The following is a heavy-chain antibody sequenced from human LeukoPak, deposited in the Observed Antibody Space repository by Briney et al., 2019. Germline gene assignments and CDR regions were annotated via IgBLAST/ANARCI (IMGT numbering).Heavy chain of an antibody. CDR1: GGTFSSYA. CDR2: INTNTGNP. J-gene: IGHJ5*02. Sequence: ASVKVSCKASGGTFSSYAISWVRQAPGQGLEWMGWINTNTGNPTYAQGFTGRFVFSLDTSVSTAYLQISSLKAEDTAVYYCARAGVRFLEWLYGYGNWFDPWGQGTLVTVSS. V-gene: IGHV7-4-1*02. D-gene: IGHD3-3*01. CDR3: ARAGVRFLEWLYGYGNWFDP.